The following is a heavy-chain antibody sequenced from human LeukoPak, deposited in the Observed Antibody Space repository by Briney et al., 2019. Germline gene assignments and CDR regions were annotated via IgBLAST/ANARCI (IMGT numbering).Heavy chain of an antibody. J-gene: IGHJ4*02. CDR1: VYTFTIYG. CDR3: ARHVTGTDYFDY. V-gene: IGHV1-18*01. D-gene: IGHD1-20*01. Sequence: GASVTVSFTSSVYTFTIYGISWVRQAPGQGLEWMGWISAYNGNTNYAQKLQGRVTMTTDTSTSTAYMELRSLRSDDTAVYYCARHVTGTDYFDYWGQGTLVTVSS. CDR2: ISAYNGNT.